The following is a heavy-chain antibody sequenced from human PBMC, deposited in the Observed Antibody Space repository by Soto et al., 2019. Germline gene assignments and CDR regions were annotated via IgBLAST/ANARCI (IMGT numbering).Heavy chain of an antibody. J-gene: IGHJ6*02. CDR2: VNPSGGST. CDR3: ARKSRDYDILTGYYKGYYYYGMDV. Sequence: GASVKVSCKASGYTFTSYYMHWVRQAPGQGLEWMGIVNPSGGSTSYAQKFQGRVTMTRDTSTSTVYMELSSLRSEDTAVYYCARKSRDYDILTGYYKGYYYYGMDVWG. D-gene: IGHD3-9*01. V-gene: IGHV1-46*01. CDR1: GYTFTSYY.